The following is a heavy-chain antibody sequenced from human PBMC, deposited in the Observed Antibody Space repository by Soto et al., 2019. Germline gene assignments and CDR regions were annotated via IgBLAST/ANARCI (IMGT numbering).Heavy chain of an antibody. D-gene: IGHD3-3*01. J-gene: IGHJ4*02. Sequence: QVQLVQSGAEVKKPGAYVKVSCNASGYTVTSYDINWVRQATGQGLEWMGWMNPNSGNTGYAQKFQGRVTMTRNTSISTAYMELSSLRAEDTAVYYGAREKSGYYDYWGQGTLVTVSS. CDR1: GYTVTSYD. CDR2: MNPNSGNT. CDR3: AREKSGYYDY. V-gene: IGHV1-8*01.